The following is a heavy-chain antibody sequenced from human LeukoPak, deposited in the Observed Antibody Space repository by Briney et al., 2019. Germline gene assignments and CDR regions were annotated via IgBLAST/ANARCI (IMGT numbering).Heavy chain of an antibody. J-gene: IGHJ4*02. D-gene: IGHD3-22*01. Sequence: SETLSLTCTVSGGSISSNYWSWIRQPPGKGLEWIGYIYYSGSTNYNPFLKSRVTISVDTSKNQFSLKLSSVTAADTAVYYCARWQYDSSGYRKIDCWGQGTLVTVSS. CDR3: ARWQYDSSGYRKIDC. V-gene: IGHV4-59*01. CDR2: IYYSGST. CDR1: GGSISSNY.